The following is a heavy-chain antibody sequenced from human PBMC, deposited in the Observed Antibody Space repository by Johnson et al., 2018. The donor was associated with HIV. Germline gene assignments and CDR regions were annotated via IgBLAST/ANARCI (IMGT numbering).Heavy chain of an antibody. Sequence: QVQLVESGGGVVQPGRSLRLSCAASGFTFSSYAMHWVRQAPGKGLEWVAVISYDGSNKYYADSVKGRFTISRDNSKNTVYLQMNSLRVEDTSVYYCAIRSDYFSHDAFDIWGKGQWSPSLQ. CDR3: AIRSDYFSHDAFDI. J-gene: IGHJ3*02. D-gene: IGHD3-22*01. CDR2: ISYDGSNK. CDR1: GFTFSSYA. V-gene: IGHV3-30-3*01.